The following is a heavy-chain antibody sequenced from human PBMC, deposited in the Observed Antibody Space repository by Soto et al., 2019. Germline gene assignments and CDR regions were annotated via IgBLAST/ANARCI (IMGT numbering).Heavy chain of an antibody. J-gene: IGHJ6*03. V-gene: IGHV3-33*01. CDR2: IWNDGSNK. CDR3: ARNNFMDV. CDR1: GLIFSNYD. Sequence: QVQLVESGGGVVQPGRSLRLSCAASGLIFSNYDMHGVRQAPGKGLEWVAVIWNDGSNKNYADSVKGRFTISRDNSKNTLYLQMNTLRAEDTAVYYCARNNFMDVWGKGTTVTVS.